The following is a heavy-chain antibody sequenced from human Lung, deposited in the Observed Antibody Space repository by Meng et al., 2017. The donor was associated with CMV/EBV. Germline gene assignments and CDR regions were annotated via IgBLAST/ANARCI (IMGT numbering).Heavy chain of an antibody. CDR2: IYYSGST. V-gene: IGHV4-59*01. D-gene: IGHD3-3*01. CDR3: ARGGYYDFWSGYSYYYYYGMDV. J-gene: IGHJ6*02. Sequence: SETLSLXCPVPGGSISSYYWSWIRQPPGKGLEWIGYIYYSGSTNYNPSLKSRVTISVDTSKNQFSLKLSSVTAADTAVYYCARGGYYDFWSGYSYYYYYGMDVWGQGTTVTVSS. CDR1: GGSISSYY.